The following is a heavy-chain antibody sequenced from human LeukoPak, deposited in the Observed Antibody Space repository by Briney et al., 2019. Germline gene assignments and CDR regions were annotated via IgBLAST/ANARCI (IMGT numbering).Heavy chain of an antibody. D-gene: IGHD3-10*01. V-gene: IGHV4-34*01. CDR3: AREPPYYYGSGSYSQARPYYYGMDV. CDR1: GGSFSGYY. CDR2: INHSGST. J-gene: IGHJ6*02. Sequence: SETLSLTCAVYGGSFSGYYWSWIRQPPGKGLEWIGEINHSGSTNYNPSLKSRVTISVDTSKNQFSLRLSSVTAADTAVYYCAREPPYYYGSGSYSQARPYYYGMDVWGQGTTVTVSS.